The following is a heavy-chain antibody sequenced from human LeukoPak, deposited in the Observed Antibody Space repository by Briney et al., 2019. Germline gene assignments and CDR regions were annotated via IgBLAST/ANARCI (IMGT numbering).Heavy chain of an antibody. CDR1: GFTFSSYG. D-gene: IGHD2-21*02. CDR2: IWYDGSNK. V-gene: IGHV3-33*01. CDR3: AREGRCGGDCYYDY. Sequence: GGSLRLSCAASGFTFSSYGMHWVRQTPGKGLEWVAVIWYDGSNKYYADSVKGRFTISRDNSKNTLYLQMNSLRAEDTAVYYCAREGRCGGDCYYDYWGQGTLVTVSS. J-gene: IGHJ4*02.